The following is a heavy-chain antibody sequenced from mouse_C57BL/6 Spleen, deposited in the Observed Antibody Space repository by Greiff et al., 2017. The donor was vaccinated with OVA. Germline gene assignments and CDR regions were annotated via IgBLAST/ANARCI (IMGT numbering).Heavy chain of an antibody. D-gene: IGHD4-1*01. V-gene: IGHV5-4*01. J-gene: IGHJ2*01. Sequence: EVKLVESGGGLVKPGGSLKLSCASSGFTFSSYALSLVRQTPDKRLEWVATISDGGSYTYYPYTVTCPFTSSRDNAKNNLYLQMSHLKSEDTAMYYCARDNWDDYFDYWGQGTTLTVSS. CDR3: ARDNWDDYFDY. CDR1: GFTFSSYA. CDR2: ISDGGSYT.